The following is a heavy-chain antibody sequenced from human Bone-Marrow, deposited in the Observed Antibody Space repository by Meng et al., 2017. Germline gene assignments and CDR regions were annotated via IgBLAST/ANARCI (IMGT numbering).Heavy chain of an antibody. CDR2: MNPNSGNT. J-gene: IGHJ6*02. CDR3: ARGEDSSQFYYEYNYGMDV. D-gene: IGHD6-6*01. V-gene: IGHV1-8*03. CDR1: GYTFTSYD. Sequence: ASVKVSCKASGYTFTSYDINWVRQATGQGLEGMGWMNPNSGNTGYAQKFQGRVTITRNTSISTAYMELSSLRSEDTAVHYCARGEDSSQFYYEYNYGMDVWGQGTTVTVSS.